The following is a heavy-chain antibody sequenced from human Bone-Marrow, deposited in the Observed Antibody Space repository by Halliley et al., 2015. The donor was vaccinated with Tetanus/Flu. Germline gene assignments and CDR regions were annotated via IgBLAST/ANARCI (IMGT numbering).Heavy chain of an antibody. V-gene: IGHV4-61*01. D-gene: IGHD4-4*01. CDR2: VYGSGST. CDR3: ARGDYSLYYFDN. Sequence: TLSLTCTVSGGSVRSISTFYWSWIRQAPGKGLAWIGHVYGSGSTSYNPSLQSRVTISVDSPKNHFSLKLNSVTAADTAVYYCARGDYSLYYFDNWGQGALITVSS. J-gene: IGHJ4*02. CDR1: GGSVRSISTFY.